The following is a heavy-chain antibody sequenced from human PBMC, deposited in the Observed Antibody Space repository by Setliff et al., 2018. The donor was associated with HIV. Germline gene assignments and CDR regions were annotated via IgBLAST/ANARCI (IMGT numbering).Heavy chain of an antibody. CDR1: GPGFTNVD. CDR3: AKDRTGTGTTLHV. Sequence: ASVKVSCKASGPGFTNVDIHWLRRATGQGLEWMGWMNPKSGVSGYAEKFHGRVTMTRDTSINTAYLELSRLRSDDTAVYYCAKDRTGTGTTLHVWGKGTTVTVSS. D-gene: IGHD1-7*01. CDR2: MNPKSGVS. V-gene: IGHV1-8*01. J-gene: IGHJ6*04.